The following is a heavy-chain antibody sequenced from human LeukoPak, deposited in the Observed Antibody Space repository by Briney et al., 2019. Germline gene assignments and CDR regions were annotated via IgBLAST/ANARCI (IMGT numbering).Heavy chain of an antibody. CDR1: GFTFDDYA. V-gene: IGHV3-9*01. CDR2: ISWNSGST. J-gene: IGHJ6*02. Sequence: GGSLTLSCAASGFTFDDYAMHWVRPAPGKGLEWVSGISWNSGSTGYADSVKGRFTISRDNAKNSLYLQMNSLRAEDTALYYCAKDNRYYGMDVWGQGTTVTVSS. CDR3: AKDNRYYGMDV.